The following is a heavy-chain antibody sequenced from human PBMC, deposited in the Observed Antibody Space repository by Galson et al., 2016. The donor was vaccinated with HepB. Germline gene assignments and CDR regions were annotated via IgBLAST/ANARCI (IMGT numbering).Heavy chain of an antibody. CDR2: VNPNSGNT. CDR3: ARGRHKQRNYYSYGMDV. CDR1: GYTFTSYD. Sequence: SVKVSCKASGYTFTSYDINWVRQATGQGLEWMGWVNPNSGNTAYAQKFQGRVTMTRDTSMSTAYMELSSLRSEDTAVYYCARGRHKQRNYYSYGMDVWGQGTTVTVSS. D-gene: IGHD1/OR15-1a*01. J-gene: IGHJ6*02. V-gene: IGHV1-8*01.